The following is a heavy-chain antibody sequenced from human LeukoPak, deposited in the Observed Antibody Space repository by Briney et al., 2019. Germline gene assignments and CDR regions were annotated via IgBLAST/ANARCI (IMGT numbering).Heavy chain of an antibody. CDR1: GFTFSTYS. CDR3: ARVLPYYYSYRFVR. J-gene: IGHJ5*02. V-gene: IGHV3-48*01. CDR2: ISSSTSTI. Sequence: GGSLRLSCAASGFTFSTYSMNWVRQAPGKGLEWVSYISSSTSTIYYADSVKGRFTISRDNAKNSLYLQMNSLRAEDTAVYYSARVLPYYYSYRFVRWGQGTLVTVSS. D-gene: IGHD3-22*01.